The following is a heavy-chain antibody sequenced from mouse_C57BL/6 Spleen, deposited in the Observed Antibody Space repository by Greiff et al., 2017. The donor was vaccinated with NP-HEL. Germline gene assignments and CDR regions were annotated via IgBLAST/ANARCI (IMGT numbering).Heavy chain of an antibody. CDR3: VRHGTGYWYFDV. CDR1: GFSFNTYA. V-gene: IGHV10-1*01. CDR2: IRSKSNNYAT. D-gene: IGHD4-1*01. J-gene: IGHJ1*03. Sequence: EVHLVESGGGLVQPKGSLKLSCAASGFSFNTYAMNWVRQAPGKGLEWVARIRSKSNNYATYYADSVKDRFTISRDDSESMLYLQMNNLKTEDTAMYYCVRHGTGYWYFDVWGTGTTVTVSS.